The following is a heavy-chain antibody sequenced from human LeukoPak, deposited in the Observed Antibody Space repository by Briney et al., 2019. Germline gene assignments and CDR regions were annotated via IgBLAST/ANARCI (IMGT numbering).Heavy chain of an antibody. V-gene: IGHV1-18*01. J-gene: IGHJ4*02. CDR1: GYTFTSYG. D-gene: IGHD2-15*01. CDR3: ARDVVVVAASSSQIDY. CDR2: ISAYNGNT. Sequence: ASVKVSCKASGYTFTSYGISWVRQAPGQGLEWMGWISAYNGNTNYAQKLQGRVTVTTDTSTSTAYMELRSLRSDDTAVYYCARDVVVVAASSSQIDYWGQGTLVTVSS.